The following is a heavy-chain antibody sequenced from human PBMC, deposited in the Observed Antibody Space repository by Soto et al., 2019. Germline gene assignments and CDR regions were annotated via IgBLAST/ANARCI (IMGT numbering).Heavy chain of an antibody. Sequence: PSETLSLTCAVYGGSFSGYYWSWIRQPPGKGLEWTGYIYYSGRTYYNPSLHSRVSIAVDTTENQFSLKLTSVTAADTSVYYCARGSFSSSSSWFDPWGWGTLVTVSS. CDR1: GGSFSGYY. J-gene: IGHJ5*02. D-gene: IGHD6-6*01. CDR2: IYYSGRT. V-gene: IGHV4-34*09. CDR3: ARGSFSSSSSWFDP.